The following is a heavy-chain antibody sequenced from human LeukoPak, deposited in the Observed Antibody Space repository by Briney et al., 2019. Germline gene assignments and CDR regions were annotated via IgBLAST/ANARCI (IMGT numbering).Heavy chain of an antibody. J-gene: IGHJ4*02. V-gene: IGHV3-30*18. CDR2: ISYDGSNK. D-gene: IGHD3-9*01. CDR3: AKDRYYDISTGYYTYFDY. Sequence: GGSLRLSCAASGFTFSSYGMHWVRQAPGKGLEWVAVISYDGSNKYYADSVKGRFTISRDNSKNTLYLQMNSLRAEDTAVYYCAKDRYYDISTGYYTYFDYWGQGTLVTVSS. CDR1: GFTFSSYG.